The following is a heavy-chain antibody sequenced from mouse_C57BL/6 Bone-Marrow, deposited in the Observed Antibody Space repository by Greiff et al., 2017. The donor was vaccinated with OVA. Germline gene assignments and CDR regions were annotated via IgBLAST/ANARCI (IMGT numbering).Heavy chain of an antibody. Sequence: EVQLQQSGPELVKPGASVKISCKASGYTFTDYYMNWVKQSHGKSLEWIGEIYPRSGNTYYNAKFKGKATLTADKSSSTAYMELRSLTSEDSAVYFCASGYGSSPWYFDVWGTGTTVTVAS. CDR1: GYTFTDYY. V-gene: IGHV1-26*01. CDR3: ASGYGSSPWYFDV. J-gene: IGHJ1*03. CDR2: IYPRSGNT. D-gene: IGHD1-1*01.